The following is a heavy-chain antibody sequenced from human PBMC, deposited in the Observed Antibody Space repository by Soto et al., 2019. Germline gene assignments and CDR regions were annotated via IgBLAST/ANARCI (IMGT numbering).Heavy chain of an antibody. CDR2: IYPDDSDT. D-gene: IGHD3-22*01. CDR3: ARHFYNSSGYCHFDQ. CDR1: GYSFGTHW. Sequence: GESLKISCKGSGYSFGTHWIGWVRQMPGKGLEWMGIIYPDDSDTRYSPSFQGQVTISADKSISAAYLQWRSLKASDTAMYYCARHFYNSSGYCHFDQWGQGTLVTVSS. J-gene: IGHJ4*02. V-gene: IGHV5-51*01.